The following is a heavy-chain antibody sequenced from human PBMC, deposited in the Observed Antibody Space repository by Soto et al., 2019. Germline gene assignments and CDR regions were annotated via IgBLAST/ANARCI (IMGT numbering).Heavy chain of an antibody. V-gene: IGHV3-23*01. Sequence: VVSLILSCSASGGTFSSYSMCWFRQAPGKGLEWVAAISGSGCITYYSDSVKCRFTISIDNSKNTLYLQMNSLRAEDTAVYYCAKEGIQQQIFYFDYWGQGTLVTVSS. D-gene: IGHD1-1*01. CDR1: GGTFSSYS. CDR2: ISGSGCIT. J-gene: IGHJ4*02. CDR3: AKEGIQQQIFYFDY.